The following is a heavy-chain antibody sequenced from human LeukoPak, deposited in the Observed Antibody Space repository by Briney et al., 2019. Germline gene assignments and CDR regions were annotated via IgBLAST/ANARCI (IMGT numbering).Heavy chain of an antibody. CDR1: GYTFTGYY. J-gene: IGHJ4*02. Sequence: ASVKVSCKASGYTFTGYYMHWVRQAPGQGLEWMGWINPNSGGTNYAQKFQGRVTMTRDTSISTAYTELSRLRSDDTAVYYCARDPLSIAVVPAAMGLDYWGQGTLVTVSS. V-gene: IGHV1-2*02. CDR2: INPNSGGT. D-gene: IGHD2-2*01. CDR3: ARDPLSIAVVPAAMGLDY.